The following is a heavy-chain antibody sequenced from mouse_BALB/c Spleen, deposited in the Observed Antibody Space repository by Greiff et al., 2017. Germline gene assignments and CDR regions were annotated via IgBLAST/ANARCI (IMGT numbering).Heavy chain of an antibody. V-gene: IGHV5-2*01. CDR1: EYEFPSHD. D-gene: IGHD2-3*01. CDR3: ARLDGHYVEAWFAY. Sequence: EVKLMESGGGLVQPGESLKLSCESNEYEFPSHDMSWVRKTPEKRLELVAAINSDGGSTYYPDTMERRFIISRDNTKKTLYLQLSSLRSEDTALYYCARLDGHYVEAWFAYWGQGTLVTVSA. J-gene: IGHJ3*01. CDR2: INSDGGST.